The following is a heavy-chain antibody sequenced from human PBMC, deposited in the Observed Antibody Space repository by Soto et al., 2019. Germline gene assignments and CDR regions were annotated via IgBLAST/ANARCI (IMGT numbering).Heavy chain of an antibody. CDR1: GGSISDYY. Sequence: QVQLQESGPGLVKPSENLSLTCSVSGGSISDYYWSWIRQPPGRGLEWNGYIYKSGSTTYNPSLKSRVTISVDTSKNLFSLKLSSVTAADTAVYYCARDQNGSPHFDSWGQGTLVTVSS. D-gene: IGHD1-26*01. J-gene: IGHJ4*02. CDR2: IYKSGST. V-gene: IGHV4-59*01. CDR3: ARDQNGSPHFDS.